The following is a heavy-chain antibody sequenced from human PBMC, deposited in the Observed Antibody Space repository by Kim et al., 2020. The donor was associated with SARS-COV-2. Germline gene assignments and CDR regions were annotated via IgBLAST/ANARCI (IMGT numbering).Heavy chain of an antibody. V-gene: IGHV5-51*01. J-gene: IGHJ6*02. CDR1: GYSFTSYW. CDR3: ARHRVAQWLNDYYYYGMDV. CDR2: IYPGDSDT. Sequence: GESLKISCKGSGYSFTSYWIGWVRQMPGKGLEWMGIIYPGDSDTRYSPSFQGQVTISADKSISTAYLQWSSLKASDTAMYYCARHRVAQWLNDYYYYGMDVWGQGTTVTASS. D-gene: IGHD6-19*01.